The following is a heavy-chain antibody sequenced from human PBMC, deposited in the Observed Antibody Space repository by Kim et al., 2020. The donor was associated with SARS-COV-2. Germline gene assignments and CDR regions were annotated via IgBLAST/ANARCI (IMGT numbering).Heavy chain of an antibody. V-gene: IGHV4-59*03. CDR1: GSSITHYY. CDR3: ARWDPTSGTYYFDY. J-gene: IGHJ4*02. CDR2: LYYTGVT. D-gene: IGHD6-13*01. Sequence: SETLSLTCTVSGSSITHYYWSWIRQPPGKGLEWIGHLYYTGVTNYSPSLKSRVTISLDMSKTQFSLNLNSVAPADTAVYYCARWDPTSGTYYFDYWGQGTLVTVSS.